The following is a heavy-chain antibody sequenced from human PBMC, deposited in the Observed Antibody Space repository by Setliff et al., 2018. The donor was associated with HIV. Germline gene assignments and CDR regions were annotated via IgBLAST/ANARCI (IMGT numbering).Heavy chain of an antibody. CDR3: ANLWELGA. D-gene: IGHD3-16*01. V-gene: IGHV3-7*03. CDR1: GFIFSNYW. J-gene: IGHJ5*02. Sequence: GGSLRLSCAASGFIFSNYWMDWVRQAPGKGLEWVATIKQDGSEIFYVDSVKGRFTISRDNARASLYLEMRGLRAEDTAVYLCANLWELGAWGQGTLVTVSS. CDR2: IKQDGSEI.